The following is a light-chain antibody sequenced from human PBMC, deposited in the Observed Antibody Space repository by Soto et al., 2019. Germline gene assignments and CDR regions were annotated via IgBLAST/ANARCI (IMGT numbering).Light chain of an antibody. J-gene: IGKJ4*01. CDR1: QNINNY. CDR3: QQSYTTPLT. CDR2: VAS. Sequence: DVQVTQSPSSVSASVGDKITITCRASQNINNYVDWYQQQPGRAPRLLISVASTLQTGVPPRFRGSGSGTDFTLTISSLQPEDFAVYYCQQSYTTPLTFGGGTRVEIK. V-gene: IGKV1-39*01.